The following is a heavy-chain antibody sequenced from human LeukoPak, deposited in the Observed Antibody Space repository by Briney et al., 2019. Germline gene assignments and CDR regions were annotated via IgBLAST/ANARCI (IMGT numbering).Heavy chain of an antibody. V-gene: IGHV3-20*04. D-gene: IGHD6-19*01. CDR2: INWNGGST. Sequence: GSLRLSCAVSGFTFDDYGMSWVRQAPGKGLEWVSGINWNGGSTGYVDSVKGRFTISRDNAKNSLHLQMNSLRAEDTALYYCARDISSGWYFDYWGQGTLVTVSS. CDR1: GFTFDDYG. J-gene: IGHJ4*02. CDR3: ARDISSGWYFDY.